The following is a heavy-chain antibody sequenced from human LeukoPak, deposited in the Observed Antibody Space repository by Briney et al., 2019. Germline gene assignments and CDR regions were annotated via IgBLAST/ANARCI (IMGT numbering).Heavy chain of an antibody. J-gene: IGHJ4*02. V-gene: IGHV4-59*01. CDR2: IYYSGST. CDR3: ARGPVRGVITSYFDY. CDR1: GGSISSYY. D-gene: IGHD3-10*01. Sequence: PSETLSLTCTVSGGSISSYYWSWIRQPPGKGLEWIGYIYYSGSTNYNPSLKSRVTISVDTSKNQFSLKLSSVTAADTAVYYCARGPVRGVITSYFDYWGQGTLVTVSS.